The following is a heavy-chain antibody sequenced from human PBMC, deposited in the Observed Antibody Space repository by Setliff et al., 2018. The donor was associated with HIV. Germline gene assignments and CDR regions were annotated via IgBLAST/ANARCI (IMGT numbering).Heavy chain of an antibody. D-gene: IGHD4-17*01. J-gene: IGHJ6*04. V-gene: IGHV3-33*06. CDR2: IWYDGSNK. Sequence: LRLSCAASGFTFSSKGMHWVRQAPGKGLEWVAIIWYDGSNKYYADSGKGRFTISRDNSKKMLFLQMNSLRAEDTAVYYCAKDPAVNAYGDYPLGGMDVWGKGTTVTSPQ. CDR1: GFTFSSKG. CDR3: AKDPAVNAYGDYPLGGMDV.